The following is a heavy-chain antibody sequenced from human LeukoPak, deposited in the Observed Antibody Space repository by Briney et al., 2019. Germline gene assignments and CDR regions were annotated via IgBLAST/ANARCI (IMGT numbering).Heavy chain of an antibody. V-gene: IGHV3-30*18. CDR1: GFTFSDYG. D-gene: IGHD3-10*01. Sequence: GRSLRLSCAAPGFTFSDYGMHWVRQAPGKGLEWVALISYDGGNKFYADSVRDRLTISRDNSKNTLFLQMNSLRTEDTAMYYCAKVFEVRGARRPKDYWGQGTLVIVSS. CDR2: ISYDGGNK. CDR3: AKVFEVRGARRPKDY. J-gene: IGHJ4*02.